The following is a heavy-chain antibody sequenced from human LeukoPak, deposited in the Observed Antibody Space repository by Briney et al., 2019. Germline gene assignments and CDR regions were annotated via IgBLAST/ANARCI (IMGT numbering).Heavy chain of an antibody. D-gene: IGHD3-22*01. CDR2: ISGSGGST. CDR3: ATEVTYYYDSSGSPSFDY. J-gene: IGHJ4*02. Sequence: GGSLRLSCAASGFTFSSYAMSWVGQAPGKGLEWVSAISGSGGSTYYADSVKGRFTISRDNSKNTLYLQMNSLRAEDTAVYYCATEVTYYYDSSGSPSFDYWGQGTLVTVSS. CDR1: GFTFSSYA. V-gene: IGHV3-23*01.